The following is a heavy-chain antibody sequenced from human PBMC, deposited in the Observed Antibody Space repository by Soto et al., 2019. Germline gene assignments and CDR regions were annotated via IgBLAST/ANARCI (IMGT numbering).Heavy chain of an antibody. CDR1: GFTFDDYA. Sequence: GGSLRLSCAASGFTFDDYAMHWVRQAPGKGLEWVSGISWNSGSIAYADSVKGRFTISRDNAKSSLYLQMNSLRTEDTALYYCTKDSYYYGMDVWGQGTTVTVSS. CDR3: TKDSYYYGMDV. CDR2: ISWNSGSI. V-gene: IGHV3-9*01. J-gene: IGHJ6*02.